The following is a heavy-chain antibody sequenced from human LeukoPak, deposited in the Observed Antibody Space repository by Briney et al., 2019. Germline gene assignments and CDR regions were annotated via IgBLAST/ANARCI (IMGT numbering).Heavy chain of an antibody. CDR3: ASSTYGSGRYPNDAFDI. CDR1: GFTFSSYA. V-gene: IGHV3-23*01. D-gene: IGHD3-10*01. J-gene: IGHJ3*02. Sequence: GGSLRLSCAASGFTFSSYAMSWVRQAPGKGLEWVSAISGSGGSTYYADSVKGRFTISRDNSKNTLYLQMNSLRAEDTAVYYCASSTYGSGRYPNDAFDIWGQGTMVTVSS. CDR2: ISGSGGST.